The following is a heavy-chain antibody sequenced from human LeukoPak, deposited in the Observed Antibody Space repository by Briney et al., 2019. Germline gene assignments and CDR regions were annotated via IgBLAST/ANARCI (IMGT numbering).Heavy chain of an antibody. Sequence: GGSLRLSCAASGFFFSGDDMNWVRQAPGTGLDWVSGITGGGDNTFYADSVKGRFTISRDNSKNTVYLQMNSLRSEDTAIYYCAIESWSGYHSRGQGILVTVSS. D-gene: IGHD3-3*01. J-gene: IGHJ4*02. CDR1: GFFFSGDD. V-gene: IGHV3-23*01. CDR3: AIESWSGYHS. CDR2: ITGGGDNT.